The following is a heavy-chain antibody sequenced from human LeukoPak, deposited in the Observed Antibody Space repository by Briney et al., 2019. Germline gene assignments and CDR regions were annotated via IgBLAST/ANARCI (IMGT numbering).Heavy chain of an antibody. CDR1: GGSISSYY. CDR3: ARHSRPGVFDI. J-gene: IGHJ3*02. Sequence: SETPSLTCTVSGGSISSYYWSWIRQPPGKGLEWIGYIYYSGSTNYNPSLKSRVTISVDTSKNQFSLKLSSVTAPDPAVYYCARHSRPGVFDIWGQGKMVTVSS. V-gene: IGHV4-59*08. D-gene: IGHD2-8*01. CDR2: IYYSGST.